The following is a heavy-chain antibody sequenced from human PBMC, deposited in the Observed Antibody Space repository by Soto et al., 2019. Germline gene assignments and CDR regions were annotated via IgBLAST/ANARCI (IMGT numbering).Heavy chain of an antibody. D-gene: IGHD4-17*01. J-gene: IGHJ4*02. V-gene: IGHV3-9*01. Sequence: GGSLRLSCAASGFTFDDYAMHWVRQAPGKGLEWVSGISWNSGSIGYADSVKGRFTISRDNAKNSLYLQMNSLRAEDTALYYCAIVGDHTNGIALWGQGTLVTVSS. CDR1: GFTFDDYA. CDR3: AIVGDHTNGIAL. CDR2: ISWNSGSI.